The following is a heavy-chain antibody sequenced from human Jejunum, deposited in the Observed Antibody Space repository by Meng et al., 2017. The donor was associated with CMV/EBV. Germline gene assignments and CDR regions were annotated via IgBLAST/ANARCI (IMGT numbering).Heavy chain of an antibody. CDR2: INGGDGDT. Sequence: VSFKASGYTFTRDAVYWVRQAPGQGLEWMGWINGGDGDTKYSQKFQDRVTITRDISANIVYLELSSLRFEDTAMYYCARGVVGTGNWGQGTLVTVSS. CDR3: ARGVVGTGN. CDR1: GYTFTRDA. D-gene: IGHD1-1*01. J-gene: IGHJ1*01. V-gene: IGHV1-3*01.